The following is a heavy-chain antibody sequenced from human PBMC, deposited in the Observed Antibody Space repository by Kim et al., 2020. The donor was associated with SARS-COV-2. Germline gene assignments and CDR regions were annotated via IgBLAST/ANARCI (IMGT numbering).Heavy chain of an antibody. CDR3: ARATAMVDSYFDY. CDR1: GFTFSSYA. V-gene: IGHV3-30-3*01. J-gene: IGHJ4*02. CDR2: ISYDGSNK. D-gene: IGHD5-18*01. Sequence: GGSLRLSCAASGFTFSSYAMHWVRQAQGKGLEWVAVISYDGSNKYYADSVKGRFTISRDNSKNTLYLQMNSLRAEDTAVYYCARATAMVDSYFDYWGQGT.